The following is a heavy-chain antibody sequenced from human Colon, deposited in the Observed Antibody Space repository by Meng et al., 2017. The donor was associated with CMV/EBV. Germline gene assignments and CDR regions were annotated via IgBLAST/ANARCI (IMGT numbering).Heavy chain of an antibody. D-gene: IGHD3-10*01. CDR2: INTHTGHP. J-gene: IGHJ4*02. CDR3: AREGEDAYYNFDY. Sequence: KAPQYTFKKHAMNWVRQDPGVELERMGWINTHTGHPTYDQGFTGRFVFSFDTSVSTAYLQISSLKAEDTAVYFCAREGEDAYYNFDYWGQGTLVTVSS. CDR1: QYTFKKHA. V-gene: IGHV7-4-1*02.